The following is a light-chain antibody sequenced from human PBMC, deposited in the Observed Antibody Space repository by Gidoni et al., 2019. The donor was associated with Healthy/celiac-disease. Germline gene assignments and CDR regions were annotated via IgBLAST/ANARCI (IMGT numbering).Light chain of an antibody. Sequence: EIVLTQSPATLSLSQGERATLPGRASQSVRRYLAWYQQKPGQAPRLLISDTSHHATCQRARCTGGWSARYLTFTTTAQAPPQFELCYFCHRRYRSWTFGQGTKVEIK. CDR3: CHRRYRSWT. J-gene: IGKJ1*01. CDR1: QSVRRY. CDR2: DTS. V-gene: IGKV3-11*02.